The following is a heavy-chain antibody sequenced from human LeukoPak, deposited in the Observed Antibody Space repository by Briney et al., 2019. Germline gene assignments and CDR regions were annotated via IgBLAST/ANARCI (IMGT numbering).Heavy chain of an antibody. J-gene: IGHJ4*02. Sequence: ASVKVSCKASGYTFSDYYISWVRQAPGQGLEWMGQINPNSGGITCAQKFQGRITMTRDTSISTAYMELSRLTSDDTAFYYCTRKWTSRATSEFVHWGQGTLVTVSS. CDR3: TRKWTSRATSEFVH. CDR1: GYTFSDYY. D-gene: IGHD2-2*01. V-gene: IGHV1-2*06. CDR2: INPNSGGI.